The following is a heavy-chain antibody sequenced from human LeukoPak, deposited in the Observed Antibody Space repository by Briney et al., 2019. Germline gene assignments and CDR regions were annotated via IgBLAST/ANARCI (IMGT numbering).Heavy chain of an antibody. CDR2: ISHDGSSK. D-gene: IGHD6-19*01. CDR1: GFTFSSYA. V-gene: IGHV3-30*04. Sequence: GGSLRLSCAASGFTFSSYAMSWVRQAPGKGLEWVALISHDGSSKYYADSVKGRFTISRDNSKNSLYVQMNSLRPDDTAVYYCATDSERYSSAWYGVFDYWGQGTLVTVSS. CDR3: ATDSERYSSAWYGVFDY. J-gene: IGHJ4*02.